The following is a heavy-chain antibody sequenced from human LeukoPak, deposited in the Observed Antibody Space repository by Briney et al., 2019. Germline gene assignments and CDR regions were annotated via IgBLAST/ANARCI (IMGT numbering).Heavy chain of an antibody. CDR3: ARNRRDGYIRE. CDR1: GASISSSNW. J-gene: IGHJ4*02. CDR2: IYHSGST. V-gene: IGHV4-4*02. D-gene: IGHD5-24*01. Sequence: SGTLSLTCAVSGASISSSNWLSWVRQPPGKGLEWIGEIYHSGSTNYNPSLKSRVTISVDTSKNQLSLKLSSVTAADTAVYYCARNRRDGYIREWGQGTLVTVSS.